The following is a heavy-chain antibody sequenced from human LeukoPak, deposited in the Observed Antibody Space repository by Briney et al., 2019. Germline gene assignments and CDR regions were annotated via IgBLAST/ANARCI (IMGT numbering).Heavy chain of an antibody. V-gene: IGHV4-4*07. CDR1: GGSISSDY. CDR3: ASRLYDSSGYYFDY. CDR2: IYNTGTT. J-gene: IGHJ4*02. Sequence: SETLSLTCTVSGGSISSDYWSWIRQPAGKGLEWIGRIYNTGTTNYNSSLKSRVTMSVDTSTNQFSLRLTSVTAADTAVYYCASRLYDSSGYYFDYWGQGTLVTVSS. D-gene: IGHD3-22*01.